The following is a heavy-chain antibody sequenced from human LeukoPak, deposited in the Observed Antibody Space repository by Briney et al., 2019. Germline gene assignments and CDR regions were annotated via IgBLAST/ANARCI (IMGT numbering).Heavy chain of an antibody. D-gene: IGHD1/OR15-1a*01. CDR2: ISYDGSNK. Sequence: PGGSLRLSCAASGFTFSSYGMHWVRQAPGKGLEWVAVISYDGSNKYYADSVKGRFTISRDNSKNTLYLQMNSLRAEDTAVYYCAKKQRMGDLDYWGQGTLVTVSS. V-gene: IGHV3-30*18. CDR1: GFTFSSYG. J-gene: IGHJ4*02. CDR3: AKKQRMGDLDY.